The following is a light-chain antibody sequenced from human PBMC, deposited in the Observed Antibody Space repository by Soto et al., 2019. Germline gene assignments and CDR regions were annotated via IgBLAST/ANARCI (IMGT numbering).Light chain of an antibody. CDR2: DAS. V-gene: IGKV1-5*01. CDR1: QNINAW. J-gene: IGKJ4*01. Sequence: DIHMTQSPSSLSVSVGDRVTITCRTSQNINAWLAWYQQRPGQAPKLLIYDASTVQSGVPSRFSGGGSGTEFTLTISSLQPDDSATYYCQQYDNYPLTFGGGTKVDIK. CDR3: QQYDNYPLT.